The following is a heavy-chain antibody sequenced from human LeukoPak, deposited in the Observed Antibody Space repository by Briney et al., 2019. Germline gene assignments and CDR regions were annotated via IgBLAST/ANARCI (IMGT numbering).Heavy chain of an antibody. CDR2: ISAYNGNT. CDR3: ARVLAAAGRLTENFDY. J-gene: IGHJ4*02. CDR1: GYTFTSYG. Sequence: ASVKVSCKASGYTFTSYGISWVRQAPGQGLEWMGWISAYNGNTNYAQKLQGRVTMTTDTSTSTAYMELRSLRSDDTAVYYCARVLAAAGRLTENFDYWGRGTLVTVSS. V-gene: IGHV1-18*01. D-gene: IGHD6-13*01.